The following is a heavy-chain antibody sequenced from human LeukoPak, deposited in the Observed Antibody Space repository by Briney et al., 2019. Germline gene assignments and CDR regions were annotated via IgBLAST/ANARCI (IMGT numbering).Heavy chain of an antibody. CDR1: GGSISSSSYY. Sequence: SETLSLTCTVSGGSISSSSYYWGWIRQPPGKGLEWIGEINHSGSTNYNPSLKSRVTISVDTSKNQFSLKLSSVTAADTAVYYCARLVAAAGTIDYWGQGTLVTVSS. D-gene: IGHD6-13*01. CDR2: INHSGST. J-gene: IGHJ4*02. V-gene: IGHV4-39*07. CDR3: ARLVAAAGTIDY.